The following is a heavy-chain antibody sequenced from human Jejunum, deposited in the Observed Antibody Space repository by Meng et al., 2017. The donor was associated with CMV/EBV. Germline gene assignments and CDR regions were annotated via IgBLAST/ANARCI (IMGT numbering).Heavy chain of an antibody. CDR3: ARDYRTGWAFEDP. CDR1: GYTFTGYH. Sequence: KASGYTFTGYHIHCIRQAPGQGLEWMGWINPNSRCTKWSQKFQGRVTMTRDTSISTTYMELRSLTSDDTAIYYCARDYRTGWAFEDPWGQGTLVTVSS. V-gene: IGHV1-2*02. J-gene: IGHJ5*02. CDR2: INPNSRCT. D-gene: IGHD6-19*01.